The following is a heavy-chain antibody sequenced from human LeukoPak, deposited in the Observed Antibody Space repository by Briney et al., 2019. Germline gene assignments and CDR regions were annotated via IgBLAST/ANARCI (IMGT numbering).Heavy chain of an antibody. J-gene: IGHJ4*02. CDR1: GFTFDDYA. CDR2: ISWGGGST. CDR3: AKDRSGNSYGHFDY. Sequence: GSLRLSCAASGFTFDDYAMHWVRQAPGKGLEWVSLISWGGGSTYYADSVKGRFTISRDNSKNSLHLHMNSLRAEDTALYYCAKDRSGNSYGHFDYWGQGTLVTVSS. D-gene: IGHD3-10*01. V-gene: IGHV3-43D*04.